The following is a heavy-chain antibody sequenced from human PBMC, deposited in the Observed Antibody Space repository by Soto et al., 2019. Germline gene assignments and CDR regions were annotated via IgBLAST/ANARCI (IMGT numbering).Heavy chain of an antibody. Sequence: ASVKVSCKASGYTFTSYGISWVRQAPGQGLEWMGWISAYNGNTNYAQKLQGRVTMTTDTSTSTAYMELRSLRSDDTAVYYCARDTLSSRWYFDYYYYYGMDVWGQGTTVTVSS. CDR2: ISAYNGNT. CDR1: GYTFTSYG. CDR3: ARDTLSSRWYFDYYYYYGMDV. V-gene: IGHV1-18*01. J-gene: IGHJ6*02. D-gene: IGHD6-13*01.